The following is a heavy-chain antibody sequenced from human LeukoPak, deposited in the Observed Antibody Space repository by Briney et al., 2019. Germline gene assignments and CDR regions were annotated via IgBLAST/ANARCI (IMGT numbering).Heavy chain of an antibody. D-gene: IGHD1-26*01. Sequence: PGGSLRLSCAASGFTVSSNYMSWVRQAPGKGLEWVSVIYSGGSTYYADSVKGRFTISRDNSKNTLYLQMNSQRAEDTAVYYCARAVGATDYYYMDVWGKGTTVTVSS. CDR2: IYSGGST. J-gene: IGHJ6*03. CDR1: GFTVSSNY. V-gene: IGHV3-66*02. CDR3: ARAVGATDYYYMDV.